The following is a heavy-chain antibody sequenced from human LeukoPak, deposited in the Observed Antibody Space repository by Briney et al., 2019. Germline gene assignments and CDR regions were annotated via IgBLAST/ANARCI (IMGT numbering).Heavy chain of an antibody. CDR3: AKERY. CDR1: GFTFSSYA. J-gene: IGHJ4*02. CDR2: ISASGGST. V-gene: IGHV3-23*01. Sequence: PGGSLRLSCAVSGFTFSSYAMGWVRQAPGKGPEWVSSISASGGSTYYSDSVKGRFTISRDNSKNTLYLQMNSLGAEDTAVYYCAKERYWGQGTLVTASS.